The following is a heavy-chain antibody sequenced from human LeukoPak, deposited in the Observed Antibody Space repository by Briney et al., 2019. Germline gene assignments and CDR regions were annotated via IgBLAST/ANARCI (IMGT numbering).Heavy chain of an antibody. V-gene: IGHV1-46*01. J-gene: IGHJ6*03. Sequence: ASVKVSCKASGYTFTSYYMHWVRQAPGQGLEWMGIINPSGGSTSYAQKFQGRVTMTRDTSTSTVYMELSSLRSEDTAVYYCARDGRQWLVSRIYYYYHMDVWGKGTTVTISS. D-gene: IGHD6-19*01. CDR3: ARDGRQWLVSRIYYYYHMDV. CDR2: INPSGGST. CDR1: GYTFTSYY.